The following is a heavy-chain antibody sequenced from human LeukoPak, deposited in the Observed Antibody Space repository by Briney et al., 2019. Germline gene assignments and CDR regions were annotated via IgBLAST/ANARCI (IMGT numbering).Heavy chain of an antibody. Sequence: SETLSLTCTLSGGSISTYYWSWVRQPPGKGLEWIGSIYYSGSTYYNPSLKIRVTISVDTSKNQFSLKLSSVTAADTAVYYCARDSRRSSSTFDIWGQGTMVTVSS. J-gene: IGHJ3*02. CDR3: ARDSRRSSSTFDI. D-gene: IGHD6-6*01. CDR2: IYYSGST. CDR1: GGSISTYY. V-gene: IGHV4-59*12.